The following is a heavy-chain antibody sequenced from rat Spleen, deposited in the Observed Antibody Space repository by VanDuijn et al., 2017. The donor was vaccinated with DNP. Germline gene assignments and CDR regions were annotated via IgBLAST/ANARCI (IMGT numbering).Heavy chain of an antibody. D-gene: IGHD1-11*01. CDR2: INSAGST. V-gene: IGHV3-3*01. Sequence: EVQLQESGPGLVKPSQSLSLTCSVTGYSITSDYWGWIRKFPGNKLEWMGYINSAGSTNYNPSLKSRISITRDTSKNQFFLQVNSVSTEDTATYYCARWRIGPHYFDYWGQGVMATVSS. CDR1: GYSITSDY. J-gene: IGHJ2*01. CDR3: ARWRIGPHYFDY.